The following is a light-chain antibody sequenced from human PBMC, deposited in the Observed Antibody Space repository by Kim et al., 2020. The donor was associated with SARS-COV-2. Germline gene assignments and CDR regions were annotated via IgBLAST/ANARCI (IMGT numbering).Light chain of an antibody. CDR3: QVWDSNIDHYV. CDR1: NIGTYS. CDR2: YDR. V-gene: IGLV3-21*01. J-gene: IGLJ1*01. Sequence: APGQTATSTCGGNNIGTYSVHWYQQKPGQAPVLVIYYDRDRPSGIPERFSGSHSGDTATLTISRVDAGDEADYYCQVWDSNIDHYVFGSGTTVTVL.